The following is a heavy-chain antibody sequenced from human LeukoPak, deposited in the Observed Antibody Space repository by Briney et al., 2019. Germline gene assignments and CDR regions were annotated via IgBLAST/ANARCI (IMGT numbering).Heavy chain of an antibody. CDR2: ISYSGSP. V-gene: IGHV4-59*01. CDR1: GGSISSYY. CDR3: ARGQRLVYFDY. Sequence: SETLSLTCTVSGGSISSYYWSWIRQPPGKGLEWIGYISYSGSPNYNPSLKSPVTISVDTSKNQFSLKLSSVTAADTAVYYCARGQRLVYFDYWGQGTLVTVSS. D-gene: IGHD5-12*01. J-gene: IGHJ4*02.